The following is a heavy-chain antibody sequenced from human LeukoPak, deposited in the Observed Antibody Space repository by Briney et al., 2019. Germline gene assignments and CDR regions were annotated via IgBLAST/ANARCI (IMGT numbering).Heavy chain of an antibody. CDR3: ARDRSSSWYDYYYYYGMDV. CDR1: GDSLSSNSAA. CDR2: TYYRSKWYN. V-gene: IGHV6-1*01. D-gene: IGHD6-13*01. Sequence: SQTLSLTCALSGDSLSSNSAAWHWIRQSPSRGLEWLGRTYYRSKWYNDYAVSVKSRITINPDTSKNQFSLQLNSVTPEDTAVYYCARDRSSSWYDYYYYYGMDVWGQGTTVTVS. J-gene: IGHJ6*02.